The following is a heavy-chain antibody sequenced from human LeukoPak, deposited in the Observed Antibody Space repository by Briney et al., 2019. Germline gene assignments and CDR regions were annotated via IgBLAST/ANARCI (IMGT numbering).Heavy chain of an antibody. D-gene: IGHD3-3*01. CDR3: ARATTYYDFWSGPRHYMDV. Sequence: GGSLRLSCAASGFTFSSYWMSWVRQAPGKGLEWVANITQDGSEKYYVDSVKGRFTISRDNAKNSLYLQMNSLRAEDTAVYYCARATTYYDFWSGPRHYMDVWGKGTTVTVSS. CDR1: GFTFSSYW. CDR2: ITQDGSEK. J-gene: IGHJ6*03. V-gene: IGHV3-7*01.